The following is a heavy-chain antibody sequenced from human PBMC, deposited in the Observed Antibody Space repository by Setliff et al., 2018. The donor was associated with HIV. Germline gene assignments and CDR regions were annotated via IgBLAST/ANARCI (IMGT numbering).Heavy chain of an antibody. Sequence: SETLSLTCTVSGGSISSVTSYWSWIWQPAGKGLEWIGYIYYSGSTNCNPSLKSRVTISVDTSKKQFSLKLISVSAADTAVYYCARVHYYDSSGYSEPYYMDVWGKGTTVTVSS. CDR1: GGSISSVTSY. CDR2: IYYSGST. CDR3: ARVHYYDSSGYSEPYYMDV. J-gene: IGHJ6*03. D-gene: IGHD3-22*01. V-gene: IGHV4-61*10.